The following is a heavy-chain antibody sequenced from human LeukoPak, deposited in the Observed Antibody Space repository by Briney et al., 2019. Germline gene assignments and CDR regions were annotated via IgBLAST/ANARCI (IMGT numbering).Heavy chain of an antibody. V-gene: IGHV3-7*01. J-gene: IGHJ4*02. CDR3: ANQAYSQFDY. CDR2: ISPDGSAE. D-gene: IGHD4-11*01. Sequence: GGSLRLSCVASGFAFSSYWMSWVRQAPGKGLELVADISPDGSAEDYVDSVRGRFAISRDNAKRSLYLQMNSLSPEDTAVYYCANQAYSQFDYWGQGTLVSVSS. CDR1: GFAFSSYW.